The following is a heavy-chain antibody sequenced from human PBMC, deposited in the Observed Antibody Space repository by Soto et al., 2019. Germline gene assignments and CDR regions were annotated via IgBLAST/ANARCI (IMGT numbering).Heavy chain of an antibody. V-gene: IGHV3-30*03. D-gene: IGHD4-17*01. J-gene: IGHJ6*02. Sequence: QVQLVESGGGVVQPGTSLRLSCVASGFTLSSHGMHWVRQPPGKGLEWVAVISYDGSRKYYADSVKGRFTISRDNSKNTLYLQMNSRRAEDTAVYHCARDLKVGDYWYYGMEVWGQGTTVTVSS. CDR1: GFTLSSHG. CDR2: ISYDGSRK. CDR3: ARDLKVGDYWYYGMEV.